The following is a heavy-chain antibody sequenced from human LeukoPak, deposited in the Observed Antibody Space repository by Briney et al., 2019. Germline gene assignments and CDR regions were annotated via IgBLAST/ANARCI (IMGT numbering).Heavy chain of an antibody. CDR2: IYPGDSDT. J-gene: IGHJ4*02. CDR1: GYSFTSYW. V-gene: IGHV5-51*01. CDR3: ARKCSGGSCYYGEFYFDY. Sequence: GESLKISCKGSGYSFTSYWIGWVRQMPGKGLEWMGIIYPGDSDTRYSPSFQGQVTISADKSISTAYLQWSSLKASDTAMYYCARKCSGGSCYYGEFYFDYWGQGTLVTVSS. D-gene: IGHD2-15*01.